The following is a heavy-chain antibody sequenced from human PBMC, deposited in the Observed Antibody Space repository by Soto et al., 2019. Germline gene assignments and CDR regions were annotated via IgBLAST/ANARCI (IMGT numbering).Heavy chain of an antibody. CDR2: ISYDGCNK. CDR3: AIEAYGDPYDFDY. Sequence: QVQLVESGGGVDQPGRSLRLSCAASGFTFSSYDMHWVRQAPGKGLEWVAVISYDGCNKYYADSVKGRFTISRDNSKNTLYLQMNSLRAEDTALYYCAIEAYGDPYDFDYWGQGTLVTVSS. D-gene: IGHD4-17*01. J-gene: IGHJ4*02. CDR1: GFTFSSYD. V-gene: IGHV3-30-3*01.